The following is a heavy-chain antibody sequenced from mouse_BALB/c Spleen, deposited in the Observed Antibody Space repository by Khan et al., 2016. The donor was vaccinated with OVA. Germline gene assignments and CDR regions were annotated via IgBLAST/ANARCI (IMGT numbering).Heavy chain of an antibody. CDR3: ARGNWQSYYFDY. Sequence: VQLKESGPELGKPGASVKMSCKPSGYIFTNYVLHWVKQKPGQGLEWIGYINPYNGGTKYNEKFRGKATLASDKSSITAHLELSSLTSEDSAVYYCARGNWQSYYFDYWGLGTTLTLSS. J-gene: IGHJ2*01. CDR1: GYIFTNYV. D-gene: IGHD4-1*01. V-gene: IGHV1S136*01. CDR2: INPYNGGT.